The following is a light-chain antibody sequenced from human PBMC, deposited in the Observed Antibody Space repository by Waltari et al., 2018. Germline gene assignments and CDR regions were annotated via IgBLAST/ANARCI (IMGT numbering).Light chain of an antibody. J-gene: IGLJ1*01. CDR1: NIGSKS. CDR3: QVWDSGSDHHV. Sequence: SFVLTQPPSVSVAPGQTARITCGGSNIGSKSVQWFQQKPGQAPVLVVFDDTERPSGIPDRFSGSNSGNTATLTIDRVEPGDEADYYCQVWDSGSDHHVFGTGTKVTVL. V-gene: IGLV3-21*02. CDR2: DDT.